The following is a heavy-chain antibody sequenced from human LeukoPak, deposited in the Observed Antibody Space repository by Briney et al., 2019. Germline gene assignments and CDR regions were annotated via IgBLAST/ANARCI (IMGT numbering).Heavy chain of an antibody. CDR3: ARVTDCGGDCYDY. V-gene: IGHV1-69*01. CDR1: GGTFSSYA. CDR2: IIPIFGTA. D-gene: IGHD2-21*01. J-gene: IGHJ4*02. Sequence: ASVKVSCKASGGTFSSYAISWVRQALGQGLEWMGGIIPIFGTANYAQKFQGRVTITADESTSTAYMELSSLRSEDTAVYYCARVTDCGGDCYDYWGQGTLVTVSS.